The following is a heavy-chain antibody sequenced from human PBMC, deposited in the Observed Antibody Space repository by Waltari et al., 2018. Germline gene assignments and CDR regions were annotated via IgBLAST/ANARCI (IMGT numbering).Heavy chain of an antibody. D-gene: IGHD1-26*01. J-gene: IGHJ3*02. Sequence: QVQLQESGPGLVKPSETLSLTCTVSGGSISSHYWSWIRQPPGKGLEWIGYIYYSGSTNYNPSLKSRVTISVDTSKNQFSLKLSSVTAADTAVYYCARDGLREGAFDIWGQGTMVTVSS. CDR3: ARDGLREGAFDI. CDR2: IYYSGST. V-gene: IGHV4-59*11. CDR1: GGSISSHY.